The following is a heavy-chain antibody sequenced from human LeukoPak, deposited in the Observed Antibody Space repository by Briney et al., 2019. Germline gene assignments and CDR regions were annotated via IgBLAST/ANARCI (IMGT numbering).Heavy chain of an antibody. CDR1: GFTVSSNF. CDR3: ATWPGGWYGEDS. CDR2: IYGGGST. D-gene: IGHD6-19*01. Sequence: GGSLRLSCAASGFTVSSNFMGWVRQAPGKGLEWVSVIYGGGSTYYADSVKGRFTISRDTSKNTLHLQMNSLRAEDTAVYYCATWPGGWYGEDSWGQGTLVTVSS. J-gene: IGHJ4*02. V-gene: IGHV3-53*01.